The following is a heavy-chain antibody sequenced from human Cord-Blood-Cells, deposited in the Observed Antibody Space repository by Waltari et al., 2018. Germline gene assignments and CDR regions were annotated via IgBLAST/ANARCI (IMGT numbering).Heavy chain of an antibody. CDR1: GGTFSSYA. V-gene: IGHV1-69*01. D-gene: IGHD3-10*01. J-gene: IGHJ4*02. CDR3: ARPRPTYGSGSYYNFDY. Sequence: QVQLVQSGAEVKKPGSSVKVSCKASGGTFSSYAISWVRQAPGQGVEWMGGIIRVVGTANYAQKFQGRVTMTADESTSTAYMELSSLRSEDTAVYYCARPRPTYGSGSYYNFDYWGQGTLVTVSS. CDR2: IIRVVGTA.